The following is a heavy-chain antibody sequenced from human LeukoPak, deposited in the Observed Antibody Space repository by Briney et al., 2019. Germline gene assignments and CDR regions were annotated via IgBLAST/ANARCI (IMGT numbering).Heavy chain of an antibody. V-gene: IGHV4-38-2*01. J-gene: IGHJ4*02. D-gene: IGHD5-18*01. CDR2: IYHSGST. CDR3: ARVMRPNWIQLWFDY. CDR1: GYSISSGYH. Sequence: SETLSLTCAVSGYSISSGYHWGWIRPPPGKGLEWIGSIYHSGSTYYSPSLKSRVTISLDTSKNQFSLKLSSVTAADTAVYYCARVMRPNWIQLWFDYWGQGTLVTVSS.